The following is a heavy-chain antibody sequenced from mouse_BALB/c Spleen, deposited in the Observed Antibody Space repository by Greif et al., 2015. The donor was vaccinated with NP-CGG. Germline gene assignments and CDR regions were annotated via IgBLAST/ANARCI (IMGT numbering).Heavy chain of an antibody. CDR1: GYAFTNYL. Sequence: VQLQQSGAELVRPGTSVKVSCKASGYAFTNYLIEWVKQRPGQGLEWIGVINPGSGGTNYNEKFKGKATLTADKSSSTAYVQLSSLTSDDSAVYFCARRGDEGDAMDYWGQGTSVTVSS. CDR2: INPGSGGT. J-gene: IGHJ4*01. CDR3: ARRGDEGDAMDY. V-gene: IGHV1-54*01.